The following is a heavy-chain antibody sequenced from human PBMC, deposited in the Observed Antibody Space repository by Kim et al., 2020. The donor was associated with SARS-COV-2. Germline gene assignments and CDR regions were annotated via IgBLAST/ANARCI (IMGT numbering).Heavy chain of an antibody. V-gene: IGHV5-51*01. CDR2: PGDSDT. D-gene: IGHD3-10*01. CDR3: ARAFGY. J-gene: IGHJ4*02. Sequence: PGDSDTRYSPSFQGQVTISADKSISTAYLQWSSLKASDTAMYYCARAFGYWGQGTLVTVSS.